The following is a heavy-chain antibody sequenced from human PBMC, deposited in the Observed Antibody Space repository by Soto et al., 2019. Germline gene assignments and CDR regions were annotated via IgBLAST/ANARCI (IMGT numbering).Heavy chain of an antibody. J-gene: IGHJ6*02. D-gene: IGHD2-2*01. CDR1: GYSFTSYW. CDR2: IDPSDSYT. CDR3: ARHGPRVVDYYYYYGMDV. V-gene: IGHV5-10-1*01. Sequence: PGESLKISCKGSGYSFTSYWISWVRQMPGKGLEWMGRIDPSDSYTNYSPSFQDHVTISADKSISTAYLQWSSLKASDTAMYYCARHGPRVVDYYYYYGMDVWGQGTTVTVSS.